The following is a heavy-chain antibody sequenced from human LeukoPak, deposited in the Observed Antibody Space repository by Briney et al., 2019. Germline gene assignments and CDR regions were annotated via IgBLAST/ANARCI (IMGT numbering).Heavy chain of an antibody. CDR2: IYYSGST. Sequence: DPSQTLSLTCTVSGGSISSGDYYWSWIRQPPGKGLEWIGYIYYSGSTYYNPSLKSRVTISVDTSKNQFSLELSSVTAADTAVYYCAREVMEWSIDYWGQGTLVTVSS. D-gene: IGHD3-3*01. V-gene: IGHV4-30-4*08. CDR1: GGSISSGDYY. J-gene: IGHJ4*02. CDR3: AREVMEWSIDY.